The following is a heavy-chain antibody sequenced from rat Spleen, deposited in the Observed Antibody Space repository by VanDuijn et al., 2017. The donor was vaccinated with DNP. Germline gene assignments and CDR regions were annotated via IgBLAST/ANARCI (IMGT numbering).Heavy chain of an antibody. D-gene: IGHD1-4*01. Sequence: QIQLRQSGAEPAKPGSSVMISRRASGYTFTTYYIGWIKQTTRQGLEYIGYFNTGSGGTNYNEKFNDKATLTVDKSSSTAFMQLGSLTPDDSAVYYCARRRLPYWYFDFWGPGTMVTVSS. CDR3: ARRRLPYWYFDF. CDR1: GYTFTTYY. CDR2: FNTGSGGT. J-gene: IGHJ1*01. V-gene: IGHV1-43*01.